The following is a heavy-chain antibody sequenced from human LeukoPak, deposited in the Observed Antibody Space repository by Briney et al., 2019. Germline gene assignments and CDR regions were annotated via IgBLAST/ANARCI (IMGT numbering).Heavy chain of an antibody. CDR3: AKGIVIVSATGVDY. CDR2: IRYDGSNK. CDR1: GFTFSTSG. Sequence: GGSLRLSCAASGFTFSTSGMHWVRQAPGKGVEWVAFIRYDGSNKYYGDSVKGRFTISRDNSKNTLYLQMNSLRAEDTAVYYCAKGIVIVSATGVDYWGQGTLVTVSS. V-gene: IGHV3-30*02. J-gene: IGHJ4*02. D-gene: IGHD2/OR15-2a*01.